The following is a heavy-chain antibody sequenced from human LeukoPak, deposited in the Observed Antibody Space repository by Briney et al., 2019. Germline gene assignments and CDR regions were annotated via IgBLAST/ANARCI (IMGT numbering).Heavy chain of an antibody. Sequence: ASVKVSCKASGYPFTSYDLNLVRQAPGQRLEWMGCMNVKSGTADYAPKFQGRVTMTRNTSISTAYMELSSLRPEDTAVYYCARLPGYFGASWGQGTLVTVSS. D-gene: IGHD4/OR15-4a*01. J-gene: IGHJ5*02. CDR3: ARLPGYFGAS. V-gene: IGHV1-8*01. CDR2: MNVKSGTA. CDR1: GYPFTSYD.